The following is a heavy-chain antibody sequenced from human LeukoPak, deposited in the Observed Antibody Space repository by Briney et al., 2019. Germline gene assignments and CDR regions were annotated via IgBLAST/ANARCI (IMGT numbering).Heavy chain of an antibody. J-gene: IGHJ4*02. Sequence: PGGSLRLSCAASGFTFSSYGMHWVRQAPGKGLEWVAGIWEDGSNIHYADSVKGRFTISRDNSKKMLYLQMNSLRAEDTAVYYCARVGYNSGWYEYWGQGALVIVSS. CDR2: IWEDGSNI. V-gene: IGHV3-33*01. CDR3: ARVGYNSGWYEY. D-gene: IGHD6-19*01. CDR1: GFTFSSYG.